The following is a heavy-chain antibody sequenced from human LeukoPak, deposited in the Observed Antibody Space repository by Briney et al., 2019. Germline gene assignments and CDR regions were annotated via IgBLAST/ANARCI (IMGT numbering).Heavy chain of an antibody. D-gene: IGHD6-19*01. J-gene: IGHJ6*03. CDR1: GGSISSYY. V-gene: IGHV4-4*07. CDR2: IYTSGST. CDR3: ARVRYSSGWYVDYYYYMDV. Sequence: SETLSLTCTVSGGSISSYYWSWIRQPAGKGLEWIGRIYTSGSTNYNPSLKSRVTMSVDTSKNQFSLKLSSVTAADTAVYYCARVRYSSGWYVDYYYYMDVWGKGTTVTVSS.